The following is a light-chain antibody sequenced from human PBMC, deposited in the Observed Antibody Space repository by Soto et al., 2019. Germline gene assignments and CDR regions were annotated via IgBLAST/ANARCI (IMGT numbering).Light chain of an antibody. CDR3: QSYDSTLSARYV. J-gene: IGLJ1*01. Sequence: LPQPRSVSWSPGQSVTISCTVTSSDVGGYNYVSWYQQHPGKAPKLMIYDVSKRPSGVPDRFSGSKSGTSASLAITGLQAEDEGDYYCQSYDSTLSARYVFGTGTKVTVL. V-gene: IGLV2-11*01. CDR2: DVS. CDR1: SSDVGGYNY.